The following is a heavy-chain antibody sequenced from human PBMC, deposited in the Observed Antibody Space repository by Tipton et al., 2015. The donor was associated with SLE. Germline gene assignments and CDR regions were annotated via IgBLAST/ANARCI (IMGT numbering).Heavy chain of an antibody. CDR1: GGSISSYY. Sequence: TLSLTCTVSGGSISSYYWSWIRQPPGKGLEWIGYIYSSGSTNYNPSLKSRVTISVDTSKNQFSLKLSSVTAADTAVYYCARDCWGTDWYFDLWGRGTLVTVSS. V-gene: IGHV4-59*12. CDR2: IYSSGST. J-gene: IGHJ2*01. CDR3: ARDCWGTDWYFDL. D-gene: IGHD7-27*01.